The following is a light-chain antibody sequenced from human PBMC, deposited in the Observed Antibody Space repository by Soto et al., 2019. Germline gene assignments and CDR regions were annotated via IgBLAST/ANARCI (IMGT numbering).Light chain of an antibody. CDR3: ATWDSSLGRV. V-gene: IGLV1-51*01. CDR2: DND. J-gene: IGLJ3*02. Sequence: QSVLTQPPSVSAAPGQKVTISCSGTTSNIGENFVSWFQHLPGTAPKLLIYDNDNRPSGIPDRFSGSKSGTSATLGITGLQTGDEAHYYCATWDSSLGRVFGGGTKLTVL. CDR1: TSNIGENF.